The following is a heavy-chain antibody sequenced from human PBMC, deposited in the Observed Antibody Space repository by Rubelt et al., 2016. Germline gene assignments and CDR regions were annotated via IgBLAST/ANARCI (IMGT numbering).Heavy chain of an antibody. Sequence: QVQLQESGPGLVKPSETLSLSCTVSGGSISSYYWSWVRQPPGKGLEWIGYIYFTGTTNYNPSLKSRVAMSVDTSETQFTLKLGSVTAADTAVYYCARSTAHSDFDYWGQGTLVTVSS. J-gene: IGHJ4*02. CDR2: IYFTGTT. CDR1: GGSISSYY. CDR3: ARSTAHSDFDY. V-gene: IGHV4-59*01. D-gene: IGHD2-8*02.